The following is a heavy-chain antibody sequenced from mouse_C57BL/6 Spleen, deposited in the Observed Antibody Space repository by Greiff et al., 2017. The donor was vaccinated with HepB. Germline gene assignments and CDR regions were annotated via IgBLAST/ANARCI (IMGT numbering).Heavy chain of an antibody. CDR1: GYTFTSYW. D-gene: IGHD1-1*01. Sequence: LQESGAELVRPGSSVKLSCKASGYTFTSYWMDWVKQRPGQGLEWIGNIYPSDSETHYNQKFKDKATLTVDKSSSTAYMQLSSLTSEDAAVYYCARDYYGSSAWFAYWGQGTLVTVSA. V-gene: IGHV1-61*01. CDR2: IYPSDSET. CDR3: ARDYYGSSAWFAY. J-gene: IGHJ3*01.